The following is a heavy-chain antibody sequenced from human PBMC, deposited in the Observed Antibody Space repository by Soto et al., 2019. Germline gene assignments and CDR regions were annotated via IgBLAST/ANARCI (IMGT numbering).Heavy chain of an antibody. D-gene: IGHD6-19*01. Sequence: GGSLRLSCAASGFTFSSYAMSWVRQAPGKGLEWVSAISGSGGSTYYADSVKGRFTISRDNSKNTLYLQMNSLRAEDTAVYYCAKDRGGSRYSSGWYGRFDYWGQGTLVTVSS. J-gene: IGHJ4*02. V-gene: IGHV3-23*01. CDR1: GFTFSSYA. CDR3: AKDRGGSRYSSGWYGRFDY. CDR2: ISGSGGST.